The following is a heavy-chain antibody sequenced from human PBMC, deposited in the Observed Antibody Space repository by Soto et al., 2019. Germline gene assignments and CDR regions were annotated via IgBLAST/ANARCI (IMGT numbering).Heavy chain of an antibody. J-gene: IGHJ3*02. CDR3: ARYCGGDCYSPHDAFDI. CDR1: GVTFSDYY. CDR2: IKQDGNAR. D-gene: IGHD2-21*02. Sequence: GGTLRLSCAASGVTFSDYYMSWVRQAPGKGLEWVANIKQDGNARYYVGSVKGRFTISRDNAKNSLYLQMNSLRAEDTAVYYCARYCGGDCYSPHDAFDIWGQGTMVTVSS. V-gene: IGHV3-7*01.